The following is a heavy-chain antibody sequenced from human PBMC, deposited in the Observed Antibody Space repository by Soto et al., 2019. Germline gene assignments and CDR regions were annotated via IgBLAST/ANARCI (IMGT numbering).Heavy chain of an antibody. D-gene: IGHD2-2*01. CDR3: ARGRVVAAVNFDY. J-gene: IGHJ4*02. CDR2: IYHSGTS. Sequence: PSETLSLTCAVSGDSISSGGFSWSWIRQPPGKGLEWIGYIYHSGTSFYNPSLKSRVTISVDGSKNQFSLKVNSVTAADTAVYYCARGRVVAAVNFDYGGRGPLVTVSS. CDR1: GDSISSGGFS. V-gene: IGHV4-30-2*01.